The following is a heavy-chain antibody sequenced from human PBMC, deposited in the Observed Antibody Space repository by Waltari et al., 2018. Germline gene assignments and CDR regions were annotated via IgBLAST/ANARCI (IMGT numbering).Heavy chain of an antibody. J-gene: IGHJ2*01. CDR3: AREKGPTVTSPVDL. CDR2: IYTSGST. Sequence: QVQLQESGPGLVKPSQTLSLTCTVSGGSISSGSYYWSWLRQPAGKGLEWIGYIYTSGSTNYNPSLKSRVTISVDTSKNQFSLKLSSVTAADTAVYYCAREKGPTVTSPVDLWGRGTLVTVSS. D-gene: IGHD4-17*01. CDR1: GGSISSGSYY. V-gene: IGHV4-61*09.